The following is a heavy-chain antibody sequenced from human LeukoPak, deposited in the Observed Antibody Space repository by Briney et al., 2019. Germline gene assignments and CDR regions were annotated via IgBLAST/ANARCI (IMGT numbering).Heavy chain of an antibody. J-gene: IGHJ5*02. V-gene: IGHV1-46*01. D-gene: IGHD1-26*01. Sequence: GASVKVSCKASGYTFSSYDINWVRQAPGQGLEWMGLINPSGTTTNYAQKFRGRVTMTRDLSTSTDYMELSSLRSDDTAVYFCARDNSVGDYAWWFDPWGQGTLVTVSS. CDR1: GYTFSSYD. CDR2: INPSGTTT. CDR3: ARDNSVGDYAWWFDP.